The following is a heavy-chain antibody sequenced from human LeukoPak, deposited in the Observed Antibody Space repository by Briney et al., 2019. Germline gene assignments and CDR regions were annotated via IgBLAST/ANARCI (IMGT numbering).Heavy chain of an antibody. CDR3: ARGGGYCSSTSCYMDYYYGMDV. CDR2: ISHTSEYT. V-gene: IGHV3-23*01. CDR1: GFTFSSYT. J-gene: IGHJ6*02. Sequence: GGSLRLSCAASGFTFSSYTMSWVRQAPGKGLEWVSAISHTSEYTYHADSVKGRFTISRDNSKNTLYLQMNSLRAEDTAVYYCARGGGYCSSTSCYMDYYYGMDVWGQGTTVTVS. D-gene: IGHD2-2*02.